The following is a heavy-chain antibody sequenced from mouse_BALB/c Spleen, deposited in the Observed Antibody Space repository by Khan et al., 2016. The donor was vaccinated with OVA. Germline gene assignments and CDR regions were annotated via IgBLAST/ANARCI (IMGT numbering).Heavy chain of an antibody. CDR2: IWSDGYT. D-gene: IGHD2-14*01. Sequence: QVQLKQSGPGLVAPSQSLSITCTVSGFSLTNYAVHWIRQPPGKGLEWLVVIWSDGYTTYNSTLKSSLSISKDDSKSQVFLKMNSLQTADTAIYCGARYRVGYAMDYWGQGTSVTVSS. CDR3: ARYRVGYAMDY. CDR1: GFSLTNYA. J-gene: IGHJ4*01. V-gene: IGHV2-6*02.